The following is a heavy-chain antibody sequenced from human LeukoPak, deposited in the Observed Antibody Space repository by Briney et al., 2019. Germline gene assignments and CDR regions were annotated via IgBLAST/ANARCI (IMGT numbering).Heavy chain of an antibody. V-gene: IGHV1-8*01. D-gene: IGHD2-21*02. CDR1: GYTFTSYD. CDR3: ARTLDCGGDCYPDAFDI. J-gene: IGHJ3*02. Sequence: ASVKVSCKASGYTFTSYDINWVRQATGQGLEWMGWMNPNSGNTGYAQKFQGRVTMTRNTSISTAYMELSRLRSDDTAVYYCARTLDCGGDCYPDAFDIWGQGTMVTVSS. CDR2: MNPNSGNT.